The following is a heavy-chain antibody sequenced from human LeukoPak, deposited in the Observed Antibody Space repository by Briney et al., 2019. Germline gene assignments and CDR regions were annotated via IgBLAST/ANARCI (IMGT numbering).Heavy chain of an antibody. CDR2: IYSGGST. CDR3: AKALGVYDYVWGSYPHPDDY. CDR1: GFTVSSND. Sequence: GGSLRLSCAASGFTVSSNDMSWVRQAPGKGLECISVIYSGGSTDYADSVKGRLTISRDNSKNTLYLQMNSLRAEDTAVYYCAKALGVYDYVWGSYPHPDDYWGQGTLVTVSS. J-gene: IGHJ4*02. V-gene: IGHV3-53*01. D-gene: IGHD3-16*02.